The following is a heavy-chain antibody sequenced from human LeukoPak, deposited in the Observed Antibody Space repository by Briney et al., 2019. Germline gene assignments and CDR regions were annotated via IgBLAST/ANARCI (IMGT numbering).Heavy chain of an antibody. CDR3: VSFYETY. Sequence: GGSLRLSCAASGFTFSSYGMHWVRQAPGKGLVWVSHINSDGSWTSYADSVKGRFTISKDNAKNTVCLQMNSLRAEDTAVYYCVSFYETYWGRGTLATVSS. V-gene: IGHV3-74*01. CDR2: INSDGSWT. CDR1: GFTFSSYG. D-gene: IGHD2/OR15-2a*01. J-gene: IGHJ4*02.